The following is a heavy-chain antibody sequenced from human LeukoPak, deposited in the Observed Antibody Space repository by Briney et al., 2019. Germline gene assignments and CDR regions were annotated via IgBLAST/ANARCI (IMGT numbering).Heavy chain of an antibody. J-gene: IGHJ4*02. CDR3: AKPGYCSGGSCSPEFDC. D-gene: IGHD2-15*01. Sequence: GSLRLSCAASGFTFSSYGMHWVRQAPGKGLEWVAVISYDGSNKYYADSVKGRFTISRDNSKTTLYLQMNSLRAEDTAVYYCAKPGYCSGGSCSPEFDCWGQGTLVTVSS. CDR1: GFTFSSYG. CDR2: ISYDGSNK. V-gene: IGHV3-30*18.